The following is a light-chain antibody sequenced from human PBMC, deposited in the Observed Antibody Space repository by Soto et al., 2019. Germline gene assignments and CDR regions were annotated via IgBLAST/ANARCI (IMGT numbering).Light chain of an antibody. CDR2: YDD. CDR3: AAWDDSLNGVV. Sequence: QSVLTQPPSVSEAPRQRVTISCSGSSSNIGNNAVNWYQQLPGKAPKLLIYYDDLLPSGVSDRFSGSKSGTSASLAISGLQSEDEADYDCAAWDDSLNGVVFGGGTKVTVL. J-gene: IGLJ2*01. CDR1: SSNIGNNA. V-gene: IGLV1-36*01.